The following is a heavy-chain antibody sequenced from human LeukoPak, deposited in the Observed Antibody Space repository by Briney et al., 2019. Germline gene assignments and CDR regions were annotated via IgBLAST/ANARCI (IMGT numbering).Heavy chain of an antibody. V-gene: IGHV3-9*03. CDR1: GFTFDDYA. CDR3: AKGQSTTVTKEGFDY. D-gene: IGHD4-17*01. Sequence: PGGSLRLSCAASGFTFDDYAMHWVRHAPGKGLEWVSGISWNSGSIGYADSVKGRFTISRDNAKNSLYLQMNSLRAEDMALYYCAKGQSTTVTKEGFDYWGQGTLVTVSS. J-gene: IGHJ4*02. CDR2: ISWNSGSI.